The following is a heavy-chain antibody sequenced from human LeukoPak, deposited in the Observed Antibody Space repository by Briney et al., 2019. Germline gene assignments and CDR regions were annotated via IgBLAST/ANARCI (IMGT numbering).Heavy chain of an antibody. J-gene: IGHJ4*02. V-gene: IGHV3-64D*09. Sequence: GGSLRLSCSASGFTFSSYAMHWVRQAPGKGLEYVSAISSNGGSTYHADSVKGRFTISRDNSKNTLYLQMSSLRAEDTAVYYCVKGPCSGGSCYLDYWGQGTLVTVSS. CDR1: GFTFSSYA. D-gene: IGHD2-15*01. CDR2: ISSNGGST. CDR3: VKGPCSGGSCYLDY.